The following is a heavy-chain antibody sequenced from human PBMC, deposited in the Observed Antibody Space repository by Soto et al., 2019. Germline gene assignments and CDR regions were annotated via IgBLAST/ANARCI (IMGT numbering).Heavy chain of an antibody. CDR2: MNPNSGET. V-gene: IGHV1-8*01. Sequence: QEQLVQSGAEVKKPGASVKVSCKTSGYTFTDYDINWVRQATGQGLEWIGWMNPNSGETGYAQKFQGRVTMTRSAPQRTAYWGRGGRRSEDTAVFSGAGGGVAARPRWYNWFDPWGQGTLVTVSS. D-gene: IGHD6-19*01. J-gene: IGHJ5*02. CDR3: AGGGVAARPRWYNWFDP. CDR1: GYTFTDYD.